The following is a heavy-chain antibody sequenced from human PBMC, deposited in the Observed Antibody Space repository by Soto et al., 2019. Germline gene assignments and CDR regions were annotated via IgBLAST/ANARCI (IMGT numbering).Heavy chain of an antibody. CDR2: ISAYNGNT. CDR3: ASGWFGEFVYQFDY. CDR1: GYTFTSYG. D-gene: IGHD3-10*01. Sequence: QVRLVQSGAEVKKPGASVKVSRKPSGYTFTSYGITWVRQAPGQGLEWMGWISAYNGNTNYAQKFQGRVTMTTDTSTSTAYMELRSLGSDDTAVYYCASGWFGEFVYQFDYWGQGTLVTVSS. J-gene: IGHJ4*02. V-gene: IGHV1-18*01.